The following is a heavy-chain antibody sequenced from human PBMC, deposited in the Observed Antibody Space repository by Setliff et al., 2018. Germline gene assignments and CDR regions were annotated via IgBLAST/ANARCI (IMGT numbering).Heavy chain of an antibody. CDR3: ARSFSRREKFLLDY. V-gene: IGHV4-4*07. CDR2: IYIGGSA. Sequence: SETLSLTCTVSGGSISSYYWSWIRQPAGKGLEWIGHIYIGGSANSNPSLKSRVTISMDTSKNQFSLKVSSVTAADTAVYYCARSFSRREKFLLDYWGQGALVTVSS. CDR1: GGSISSYY. J-gene: IGHJ4*02.